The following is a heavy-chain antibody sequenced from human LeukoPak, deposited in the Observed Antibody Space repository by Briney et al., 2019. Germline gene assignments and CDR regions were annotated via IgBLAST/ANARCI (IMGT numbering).Heavy chain of an antibody. CDR1: GFTFSSYA. V-gene: IGHV3-23*01. Sequence: PGGSLRLSCAASGFTFSSYAMSWVRQAPGKGLEWVSGISGSGDSTYYADSVKGRFTISRDNSKNTLYLQMNSLRVEDTAVYYCANLPYDSSGYWAYFDDWGQGTLVTVSS. CDR2: ISGSGDST. J-gene: IGHJ4*02. D-gene: IGHD3-22*01. CDR3: ANLPYDSSGYWAYFDD.